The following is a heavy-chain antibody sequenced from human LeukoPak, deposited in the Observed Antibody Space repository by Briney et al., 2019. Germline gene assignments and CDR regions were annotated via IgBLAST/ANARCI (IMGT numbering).Heavy chain of an antibody. Sequence: PSETLSLTCAVYGGSFSGYYWTWIRQPPGKGLEWIGEINDSGKTNYNPSPKSRVTISLDTTKNQFSLKLRSMTAADTAVYYCAGVKGDSSTTRRRGWFDPWGEGTTVTV. V-gene: IGHV4-34*01. CDR2: INDSGKT. D-gene: IGHD6-19*01. CDR3: AGVKGDSSTTRRRGWFDP. J-gene: IGHJ5*02. CDR1: GGSFSGYY.